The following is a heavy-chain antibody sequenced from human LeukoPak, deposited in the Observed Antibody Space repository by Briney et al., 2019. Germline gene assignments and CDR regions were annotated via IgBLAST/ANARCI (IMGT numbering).Heavy chain of an antibody. V-gene: IGHV3-30*02. CDR2: IRYDGSNK. J-gene: IGHJ4*02. CDR3: AKDSSGGYGDYHLDY. CDR1: GFTFSSYG. Sequence: GGSLRLSCAASGFTFSSYGMHWVPQAPGKGLEWVAFIRYDGSNKYYADSVKGRFTISRDNSKNTLYLQMNSLRAEDTAVYYCAKDSSGGYGDYHLDYWGQGTLVTVSS. D-gene: IGHD4-17*01.